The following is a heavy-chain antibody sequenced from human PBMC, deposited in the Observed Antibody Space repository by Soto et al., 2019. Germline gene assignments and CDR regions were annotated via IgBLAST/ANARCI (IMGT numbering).Heavy chain of an antibody. J-gene: IGHJ5*02. CDR2: IRSKAYGGTT. D-gene: IGHD2-2*02. CDR3: TGGLGYCSSTSCHIWFDP. V-gene: IGHV3-49*03. CDR1: GFTFGDYA. Sequence: GGSLRLSCTASGFTFGDYAMSWFRQAPGKGLEWVGFIRSKAYGGTTEYAASVKGRFTISRDDSKSIAYLQMNSLKTEDTAVYYCTGGLGYCSSTSCHIWFDPWGQGTLVTVSS.